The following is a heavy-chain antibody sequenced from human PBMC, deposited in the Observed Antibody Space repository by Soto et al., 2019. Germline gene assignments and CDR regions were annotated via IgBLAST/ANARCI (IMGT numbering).Heavy chain of an antibody. Sequence: QVQLQESGPGLVKPSQTLSLTCSVSGVSISSGGYYWSWIRQHPGKGLEWIGYIYYSGNTYYNPSLKSRITISLATSKDQFFLNLSSVTAADTAVYYCARGGYGDYSLRGFDPWGQGILVTVSS. J-gene: IGHJ5*02. CDR1: GVSISSGGYY. CDR3: ARGGYGDYSLRGFDP. CDR2: IYYSGNT. D-gene: IGHD4-17*01. V-gene: IGHV4-31*03.